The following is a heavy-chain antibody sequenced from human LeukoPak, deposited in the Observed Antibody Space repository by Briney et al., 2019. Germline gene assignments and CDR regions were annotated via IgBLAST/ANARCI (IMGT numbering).Heavy chain of an antibody. CDR1: GFTFSSYA. J-gene: IGHJ4*02. V-gene: IGHV3-23*01. CDR3: AKDSLQDIVLMVYAKRSSNYFDY. D-gene: IGHD2-8*01. CDR2: ISGSGGST. Sequence: GGSLRLSCAASGFTFSSYAMSWVRQAPGKGLEWVSAISGSGGSTYYADSVKGRFTISRDNSKNTLYLQMNSLRAEDTAVYYCAKDSLQDIVLMVYAKRSSNYFDYWGQGTLVTVSS.